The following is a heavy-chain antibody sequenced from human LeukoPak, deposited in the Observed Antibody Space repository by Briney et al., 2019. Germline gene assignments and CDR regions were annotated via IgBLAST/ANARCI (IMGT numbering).Heavy chain of an antibody. Sequence: GESLKISCKGSGYNFKNYWIAWVRQMPGKGLEWMGIIYPGDSNTRYNPSFQGQVTISADKSISTAYLQWSSLKASETAKYYCARQGFVASYGVDVWGRGTTVTVSS. CDR3: ARQGFVASYGVDV. CDR1: GYNFKNYW. J-gene: IGHJ6*01. CDR2: IYPGDSNT. V-gene: IGHV5-51*01.